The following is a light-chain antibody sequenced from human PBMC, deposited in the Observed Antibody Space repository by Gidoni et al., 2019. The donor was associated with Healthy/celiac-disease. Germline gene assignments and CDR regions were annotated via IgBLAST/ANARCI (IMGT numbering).Light chain of an antibody. CDR3: QQYDSPPPT. V-gene: IGKV1-33*01. CDR1: QNISNY. CDR2: DAS. J-gene: IGKJ5*01. Sequence: DMKIPQSPSPLSASVGDRVTITCQASQNISNYLKWYQQKPGKAPKLLIYDASNLESGVPSRFSGSGSGTDVTFTISSLQPEDIATYYCQQYDSPPPTFGQGTRLEIK.